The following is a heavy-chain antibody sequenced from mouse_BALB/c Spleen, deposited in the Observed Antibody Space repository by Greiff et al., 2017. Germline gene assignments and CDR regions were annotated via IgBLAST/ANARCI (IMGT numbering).Heavy chain of an antibody. CDR1: GFNIKDTY. D-gene: IGHD4-1*01. V-gene: IGHV14-3*02. Sequence: EVKLVESGAELVKPGASVKLSCTASGFNIKDTYMHWVKQRPEQGLEWIGRIDPANGNTKYDPKFQGKATITADTSSNTAYLQLSSLTSEDTAVYYCARAGTFDYWGQGTTLTVSS. CDR2: IDPANGNT. J-gene: IGHJ2*01. CDR3: ARAGTFDY.